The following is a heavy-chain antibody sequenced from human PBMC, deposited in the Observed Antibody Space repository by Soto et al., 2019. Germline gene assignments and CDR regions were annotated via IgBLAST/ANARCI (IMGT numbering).Heavy chain of an antibody. CDR2: ISGYNGNT. CDR1: GYNYSDYG. V-gene: IGHV1-18*01. CDR3: ARVLNRYDFWRGYES. Sequence: QVQLVQSGAEVKKPGASVKVSCRSSGYNYSDYGISWVRQAPGQGLEWMGWISGYNGNTDYAEKVQGRVTMTTDTSTSTAYMELRSLRSADTGVYYCARVLNRYDFWRGYESWGQGTLVTVSS. D-gene: IGHD3-3*01. J-gene: IGHJ4*02.